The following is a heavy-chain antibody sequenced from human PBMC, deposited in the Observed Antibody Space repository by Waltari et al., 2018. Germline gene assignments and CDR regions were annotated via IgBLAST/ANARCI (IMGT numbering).Heavy chain of an antibody. J-gene: IGHJ4*02. Sequence: QVQLQESGPGLVKPSETLSLTCTVSGGSISSYYWSWIRQPAGKGLEWIGYIYYSGSTYYNPSLKSRVTISVDTSKNQFSRKLSSVTAADTAVYYCAREGDSSGYFFDYWGREPWSPSPQ. V-gene: IGHV4-59*06. CDR1: GGSISSYY. D-gene: IGHD3-22*01. CDR2: IYYSGST. CDR3: AREGDSSGYFFDY.